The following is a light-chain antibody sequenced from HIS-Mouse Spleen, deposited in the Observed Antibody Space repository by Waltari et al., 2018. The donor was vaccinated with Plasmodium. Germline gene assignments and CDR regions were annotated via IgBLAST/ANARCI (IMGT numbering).Light chain of an antibody. Sequence: SYELTQPPSVSVSPGQTARITCPGDALTKKSAYWYKHKSGQTPVLVIYEDSKRPSGIPEMFAGSSSGTMATLTISGAQVEDEADYYCYSTDSSGNHRVFGGGTKLTVL. V-gene: IGLV3-10*01. CDR1: ALTKKS. CDR3: YSTDSSGNHRV. CDR2: EDS. J-gene: IGLJ3*02.